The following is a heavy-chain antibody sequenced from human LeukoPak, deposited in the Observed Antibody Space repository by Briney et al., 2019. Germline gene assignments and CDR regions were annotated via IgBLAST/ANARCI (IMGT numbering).Heavy chain of an antibody. CDR3: ARGRFGWELPPDY. Sequence: SETLSLTCTVSGGSISSSSYYWGWIRQPPGKGLEWIGSIYTSGSTYYNPSLKSRVTMSVDTSKNQFSLKLSSVTAADTAVYYCARGRFGWELPPDYWGQGTLVTVSS. D-gene: IGHD1-26*01. J-gene: IGHJ4*02. CDR1: GGSISSSSYY. CDR2: IYTSGST. V-gene: IGHV4-39*07.